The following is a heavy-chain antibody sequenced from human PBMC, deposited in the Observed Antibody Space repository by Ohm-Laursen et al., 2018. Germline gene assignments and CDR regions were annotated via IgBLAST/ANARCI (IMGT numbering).Heavy chain of an antibody. D-gene: IGHD6-6*01. CDR2: ISGSDIGT. V-gene: IGHV3-23*01. CDR1: GFTFRNYG. CDR3: AKDRRAFDF. J-gene: IGHJ3*01. Sequence: SLRLSCAASGFTFRNYGMTWARQAPGKRLEWVSSISGSDIGTYYADSVKGRFTISRDNSKNTLYLQMNSLRADDTAVYYCAKDRRAFDFWGQGTMVTVSS.